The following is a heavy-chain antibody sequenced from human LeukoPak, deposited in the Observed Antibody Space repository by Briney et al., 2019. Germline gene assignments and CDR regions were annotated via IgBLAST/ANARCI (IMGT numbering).Heavy chain of an antibody. J-gene: IGHJ4*02. CDR3: TRRALNYYDSSGGDY. Sequence: GGSLRLSCAASGFTLSGSAMHWVRQASGKGLEWVGRIRSKANSYATAYAASVKGRFTISRDDSKNTAYLQMNSLKTEDTAVYYCTRRALNYYDSSGGDYWGQGTLVTVSS. CDR2: IRSKANSYAT. CDR1: GFTLSGSA. V-gene: IGHV3-73*01. D-gene: IGHD3-22*01.